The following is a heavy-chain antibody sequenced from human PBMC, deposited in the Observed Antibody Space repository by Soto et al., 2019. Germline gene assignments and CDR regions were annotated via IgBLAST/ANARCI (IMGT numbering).Heavy chain of an antibody. CDR1: GGTFSSYV. CDR3: ATVDRSVALVGWFDP. V-gene: IGHV1-69*01. CDR2: IIPVSGTA. Sequence: QVHLEQSGAEVKKPGSSVKVSCEFSGGTFSSYVIIWVRQAPGQGLEWMGGIIPVSGTANYAQKFHGRVTISAEAATNTAYMDLSSVRFDDTAVYYCATVDRSVALVGWFDPWGQGTLVTVSS. D-gene: IGHD2-8*02. J-gene: IGHJ5*02.